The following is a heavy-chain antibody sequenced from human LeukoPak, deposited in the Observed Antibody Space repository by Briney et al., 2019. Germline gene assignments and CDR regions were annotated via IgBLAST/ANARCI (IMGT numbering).Heavy chain of an antibody. D-gene: IGHD3-9*01. J-gene: IGHJ5*02. CDR1: GGSISSSSYY. V-gene: IGHV4-39*01. CDR3: ARPVAARSLGYFDWLYHFNWFDP. CDR2: IYYSGST. Sequence: SETLSLTCTVSGGSISSSSYYWGWIRQPPGKGLEWIVRIYYSGSTYYNPSLKSRVTISVDTSKNQFPLKLSSVTAADTAVYYCARPVAARSLGYFDWLYHFNWFDPWGQGTLVTVSS.